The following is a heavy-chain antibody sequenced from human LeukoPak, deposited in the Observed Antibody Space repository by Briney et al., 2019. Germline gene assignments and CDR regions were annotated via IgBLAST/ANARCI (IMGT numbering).Heavy chain of an antibody. CDR2: ISYDGSNK. Sequence: GGSLRLSCAASGFTFSSYGMHWVRQAPGKGLEWVAVISYDGSNKYYADSVKGRFTTSRDNSENTLYLQMNSLTAEDTGVYYCVADFDYWGRGTLVTVSS. CDR3: VADFDY. J-gene: IGHJ4*02. CDR1: GFTFSSYG. V-gene: IGHV3-30*03.